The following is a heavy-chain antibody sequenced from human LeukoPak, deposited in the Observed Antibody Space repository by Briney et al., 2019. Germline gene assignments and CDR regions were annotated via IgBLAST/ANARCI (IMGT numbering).Heavy chain of an antibody. V-gene: IGHV1-58*01. CDR2: IVVGSGNT. CDR1: GFTFTTSA. J-gene: IGHJ3*02. D-gene: IGHD2-8*02. Sequence: GASVKVSCKASGFTFTTSAEQWVRQARGQRLEWIGRIVVGSGNTDHAQKFQGRPTITRDISTSTAYMELSSLTSDDTAVYYRAAVPNANAWYWDDAFDIWGQGTMVTVSS. CDR3: AAVPNANAWYWDDAFDI.